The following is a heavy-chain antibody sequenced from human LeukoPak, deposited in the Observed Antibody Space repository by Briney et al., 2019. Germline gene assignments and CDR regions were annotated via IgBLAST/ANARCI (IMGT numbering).Heavy chain of an antibody. J-gene: IGHJ4*02. Sequence: SETLSLTCTVSGGSISSGTYYWSWIRQPPGKGLEWIGSIYYSGSTYYNPSLKSRVTISVDTSKNQFSLKLSSVTAADTAVYYCARHRYYYDSSGYPFPYYFDYWGQGTLVTVSS. CDR3: ARHRYYYDSSGYPFPYYFDY. CDR1: GGSISSGTYY. CDR2: IYYSGST. V-gene: IGHV4-39*01. D-gene: IGHD3-22*01.